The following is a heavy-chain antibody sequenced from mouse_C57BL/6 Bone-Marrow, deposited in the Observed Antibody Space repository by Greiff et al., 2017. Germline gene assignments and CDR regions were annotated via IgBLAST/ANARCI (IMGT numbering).Heavy chain of an antibody. Sequence: EVQLVASGGGLVKPGGSLKLSCAASGFTFSSYTMSLVRQTPEKRLEWVATISGGGGNTYYPDSGTGRFTISRDNAKNPLYLQMSSLRSEDTALYYCAREGDDGYYRYAMDYWGQGTSVTVAS. V-gene: IGHV5-9*01. J-gene: IGHJ4*01. CDR2: ISGGGGNT. D-gene: IGHD2-3*01. CDR3: AREGDDGYYRYAMDY. CDR1: GFTFSSYT.